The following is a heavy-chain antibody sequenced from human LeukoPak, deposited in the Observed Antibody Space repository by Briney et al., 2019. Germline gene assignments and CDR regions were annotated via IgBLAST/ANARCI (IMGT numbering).Heavy chain of an antibody. J-gene: IGHJ4*02. CDR1: GFTFSDYY. CDR2: ISSSGITI. CDR3: ARIPALGGQPNHRAYYFDY. V-gene: IGHV3-11*04. Sequence: PGGSLRLSCAASGFTFSDYYMSWIRQAPGKGLEWVSYISSSGITIYYADSVKGRFTISRDNAKNSLFLQMNSLRAEDTAVYYCARIPALGGQPNHRAYYFDYWGQGTLVTVSS. D-gene: IGHD1-14*01.